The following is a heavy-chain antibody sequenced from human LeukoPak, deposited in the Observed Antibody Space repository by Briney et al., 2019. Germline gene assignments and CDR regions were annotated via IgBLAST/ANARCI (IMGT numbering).Heavy chain of an antibody. V-gene: IGHV4-59*08. CDR1: GGSISSYY. D-gene: IGHD3-10*01. CDR3: ARRTYYSGSGRDWLDP. CDR2: IYYSGST. J-gene: IGHJ5*02. Sequence: SETLSLTCTVSGGSISSYYWSWIRQPPGKGLEWIGYIYYSGSTNYNPSLKSRATISIDTSKNQFSLKLSSVTAADTAVYYCARRTYYSGSGRDWLDPWGQGTLVTVSS.